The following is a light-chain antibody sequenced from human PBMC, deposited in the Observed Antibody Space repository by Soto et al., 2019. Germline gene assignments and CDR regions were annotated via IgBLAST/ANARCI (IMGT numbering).Light chain of an antibody. V-gene: IGLV4-69*01. CDR3: QTWGTGFQV. CDR2: LNNDGSH. Sequence: QPVLTQPPSASASLGASVKLTCTLSSGHSSYAIAWHQKQPETGPRYLMDLNNDGSHTKGDGIPDRFSGSSSGAERYLIISSLQSEDEADYYWQTWGTGFQVFGGGTKVTVL. CDR1: SGHSSYA. J-gene: IGLJ2*01.